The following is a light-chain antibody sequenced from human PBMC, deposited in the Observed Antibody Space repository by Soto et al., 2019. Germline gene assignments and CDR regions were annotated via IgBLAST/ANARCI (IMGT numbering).Light chain of an antibody. CDR1: NIGTKS. J-gene: IGLJ1*01. CDR3: SSYGGRYNYV. Sequence: SYELTQPPSVSVAPGQTARITCGGNNIGTKSVHWYQQEPGQAPVVVVYDDSDRPSGIPERFSGSNSGNTASLTVSGLQAEDEADYYCSSYGGRYNYVFGTGTQLTVL. V-gene: IGLV3-21*02. CDR2: DDS.